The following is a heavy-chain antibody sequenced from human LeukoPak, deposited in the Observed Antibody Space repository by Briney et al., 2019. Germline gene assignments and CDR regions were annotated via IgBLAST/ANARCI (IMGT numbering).Heavy chain of an antibody. CDR3: ARLGYYDFWSGYSTDAFDI. D-gene: IGHD3-3*01. Sequence: SETLSLICTVSGGSISSYYWSWIRQPPGEGLEGVGYIYYRGSTNYNPSLKSRVTISVDTSKNQFSLKLSSVTAADTAVYYCARLGYYDFWSGYSTDAFDIWGQGTMVTVSS. V-gene: IGHV4-59*12. CDR2: IYYRGST. J-gene: IGHJ3*02. CDR1: GGSISSYY.